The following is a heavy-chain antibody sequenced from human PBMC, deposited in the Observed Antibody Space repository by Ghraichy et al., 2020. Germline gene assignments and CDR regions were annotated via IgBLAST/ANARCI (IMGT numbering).Heavy chain of an antibody. V-gene: IGHV4-34*01. CDR2: INHSGST. J-gene: IGHJ4*02. CDR1: GGSFSGYY. D-gene: IGHD3-3*01. Sequence: SETLSLTCAVYGGSFSGYYWSWIRQPPGKGLEWIGEINHSGSTNYNPSLKSRVTISVDTSKNQFSLKLSSVTAADTAVYYCARRKRVRYFDYWGQGTLVTVSS. CDR3: ARRKRVRYFDY.